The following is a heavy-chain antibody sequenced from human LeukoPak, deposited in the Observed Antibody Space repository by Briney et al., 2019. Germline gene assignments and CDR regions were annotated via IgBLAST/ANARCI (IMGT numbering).Heavy chain of an antibody. D-gene: IGHD5-24*01. CDR2: ISHDGII. J-gene: IGHJ4*02. Sequence: GGSLRLSCETAGFTFSSYVMHWVRRTPGKGLVWVSRISHDGIISYADSVKGRFTISRDNAKNTLILQMNSLRVEDTAVYYCARDWVYKVDYWGRGTLVTVSS. CDR3: ARDWVYKVDY. CDR1: GFTFSSYV. V-gene: IGHV3-74*01.